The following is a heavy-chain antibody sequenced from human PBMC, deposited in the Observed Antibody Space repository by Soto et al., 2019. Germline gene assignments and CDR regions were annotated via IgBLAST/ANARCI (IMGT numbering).Heavy chain of an antibody. V-gene: IGHV1-46*01. J-gene: IGHJ3*02. CDR1: GYTFTSYY. Sequence: ASMKVSCKTAGYTFTSYYMHWVRQAPGQGLEWMGIINPSGGSTSYAQKFQGRVTMTRDTSTSTVYMELSSLSSEDTAVSYCARGTDSSGYPRYRCAFDIWGQ. D-gene: IGHD3-22*01. CDR2: INPSGGST. CDR3: ARGTDSSGYPRYRCAFDI.